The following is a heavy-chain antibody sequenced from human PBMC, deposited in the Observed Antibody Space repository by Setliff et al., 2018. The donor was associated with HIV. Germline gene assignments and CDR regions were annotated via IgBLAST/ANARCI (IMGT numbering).Heavy chain of an antibody. D-gene: IGHD3-10*01. CDR3: AKDPMGSMVRGLINYFDP. CDR2: ISGSGGST. V-gene: IGHV3-23*01. CDR1: GFTFSSYA. Sequence: GGSLRLSCAASGFTFSSYAMTWVRQAPGKGLEWVSAISGSGGSTYYADSVKGRFIISRDNSKNTLYLQMNSLRAQDTAIYYCAKDPMGSMVRGLINYFDPWGQGTLVTVSS. J-gene: IGHJ5*02.